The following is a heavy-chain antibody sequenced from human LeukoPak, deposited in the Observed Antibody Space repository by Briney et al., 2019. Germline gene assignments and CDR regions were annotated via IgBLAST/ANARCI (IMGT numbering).Heavy chain of an antibody. CDR3: ATLGSYFDY. CDR2: ISSDGSST. Sequence: GGSLRLSCAASGFTYSNYWMHWLRQAPGKGLVWVSRISSDGSSTNYADSVMGRFTVSRDNAENTLFLQMNSLRAEDTAVYYSATLGSYFDYWGQGTLVTVSS. CDR1: GFTYSNYW. J-gene: IGHJ4*02. D-gene: IGHD3-10*01. V-gene: IGHV3-74*01.